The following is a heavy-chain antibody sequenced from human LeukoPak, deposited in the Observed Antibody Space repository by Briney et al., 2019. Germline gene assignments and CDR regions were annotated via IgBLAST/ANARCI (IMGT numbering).Heavy chain of an antibody. D-gene: IGHD1-1*01. CDR2: IIPIFGSA. CDR1: GGTFTSYA. CDR3: ARDKQLDWAHYYYYYMDV. Sequence: SVKVSCKASGGTFTSYAITWVRQARGQGLEWMGGIIPIFGSANYPQKFEGRVTITADESTSTAYMELNSLRSEDTAVYYCARDKQLDWAHYYYYYMDVWGKGTTVTVSS. J-gene: IGHJ6*03. V-gene: IGHV1-69*13.